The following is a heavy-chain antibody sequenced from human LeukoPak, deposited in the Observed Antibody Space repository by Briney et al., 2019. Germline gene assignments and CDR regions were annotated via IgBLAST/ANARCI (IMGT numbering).Heavy chain of an antibody. CDR2: IYNSGST. Sequence: SETLSLTCTVSGYSISSGYYWGWIRQSPGKGLEWIGSIYNSGSTYYNPSLKSRVTISVDTSKNQFSLKLSSVTAADTAVYYCAREHGSGSYYTFWFDPWGQGTLVTVSS. CDR3: AREHGSGSYYTFWFDP. J-gene: IGHJ5*02. V-gene: IGHV4-38-2*02. CDR1: GYSISSGYY. D-gene: IGHD3-10*01.